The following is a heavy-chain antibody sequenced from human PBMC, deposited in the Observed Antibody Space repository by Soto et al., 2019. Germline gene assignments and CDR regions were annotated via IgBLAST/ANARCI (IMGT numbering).Heavy chain of an antibody. CDR3: ARDLIAAAGTDYYYGMDV. D-gene: IGHD6-13*01. CDR2: INSDGSST. CDR1: GFPFSSYW. Sequence: PGGSLRLSCAASGFPFSSYWMHWVRQAPGKGLVWVSRINSDGSSTSYADSVKGRFTTSRDNAKNTLYLQMNSLRAEDTAVYYCARDLIAAAGTDYYYGMDVWGQGTTVTVSS. J-gene: IGHJ6*02. V-gene: IGHV3-74*01.